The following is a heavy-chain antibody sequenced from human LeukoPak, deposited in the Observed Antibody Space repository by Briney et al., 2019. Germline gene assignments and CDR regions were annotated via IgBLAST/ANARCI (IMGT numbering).Heavy chain of an antibody. Sequence: PSGTLSLTCAVSGGSISSSNWWTWVRQPPGKGLEWIGEIYYGGSTNYNPSLKSRVTISVDKSKNHFSLKLSSVTAADTAVYYCAPGYCSGGSCYSRAEYFQHWGQGTLVTVAS. D-gene: IGHD2-15*01. CDR2: IYYGGST. J-gene: IGHJ1*01. CDR1: GGSISSSNW. CDR3: APGYCSGGSCYSRAEYFQH. V-gene: IGHV4-4*02.